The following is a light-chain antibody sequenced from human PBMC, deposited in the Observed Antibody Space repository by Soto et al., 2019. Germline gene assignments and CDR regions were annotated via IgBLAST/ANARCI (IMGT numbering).Light chain of an antibody. J-gene: IGLJ1*01. CDR1: SSNIGAAYD. CDR2: EVS. CDR3: SSYTDSNTRV. Sequence: QSVLTQPPSVSWAPGQGVTTSCTVSSSNIGAAYDVHWYLQLPGTAPKLLIYEVSNRPSGISDRFSASKSGNTASLTISGLQAEDEADYYCSSYTDSNTRVFGTGTKVTVL. V-gene: IGLV1-40*01.